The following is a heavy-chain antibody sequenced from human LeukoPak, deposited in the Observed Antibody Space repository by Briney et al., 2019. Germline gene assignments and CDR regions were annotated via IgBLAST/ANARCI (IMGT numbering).Heavy chain of an antibody. J-gene: IGHJ6*03. V-gene: IGHV4-59*01. D-gene: IGHD1-7*01. CDR3: ARRELKLRGRYYYYYMDV. CDR1: GGSISSYY. Sequence: PSETLSLTCTVSGGSISSYYWSWIRQPPGKGLEWIGYIYYSGSTNYNPSLKSRVTISVDTSKNQFSLKLSSVTAADTAVYYCARRELKLRGRYYYYYMDVWGKGTTVTVSS. CDR2: IYYSGST.